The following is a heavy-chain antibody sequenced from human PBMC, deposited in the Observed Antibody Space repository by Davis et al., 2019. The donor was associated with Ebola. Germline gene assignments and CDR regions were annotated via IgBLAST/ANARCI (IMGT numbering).Heavy chain of an antibody. CDR1: GFIFSTYA. Sequence: GESLKISCAASGFIFSTYAMSWVRQAPGKGLEWVSAITGRGSSTYYADSVKGRFTISRDNSKNTLYLQMNSLRAEDTAVYYCARDSYYYDSSGYYYVGYYGMDVWGKGTTVTVPS. J-gene: IGHJ6*04. D-gene: IGHD3-22*01. CDR2: ITGRGSST. V-gene: IGHV3-23*01. CDR3: ARDSYYYDSSGYYYVGYYGMDV.